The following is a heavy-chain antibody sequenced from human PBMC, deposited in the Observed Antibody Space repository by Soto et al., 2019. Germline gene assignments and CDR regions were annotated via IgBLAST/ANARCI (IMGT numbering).Heavy chain of an antibody. CDR2: IIPIFGTA. CDR1: GGTFSSYA. Sequence: QVQLVQSGAEVKKPGSSVKVSCKASGGTFSSYAISWVRQAPGQGLEWMGGIIPIFGTANYAQKFQGRVTITADESTSTAYVELSSLRSEDTAVYYCARRKGGSSGWGFYYYGMDVWGQGTTVTVSS. V-gene: IGHV1-69*01. CDR3: ARRKGGSSGWGFYYYGMDV. D-gene: IGHD6-19*01. J-gene: IGHJ6*02.